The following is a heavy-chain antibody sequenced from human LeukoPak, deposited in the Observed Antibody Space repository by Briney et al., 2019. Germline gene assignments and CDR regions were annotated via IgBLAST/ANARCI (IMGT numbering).Heavy chain of an antibody. CDR3: AREGAVSGGYYDY. CDR2: ISGSSSFI. D-gene: IGHD3-22*01. J-gene: IGHJ4*02. V-gene: IGHV3-21*01. Sequence: GGSLRLSCAASGFTFDDYGMSWVRQAPGKGLEWVSSISGSSSFIYYADSVKGRFTISRDNAKNSLYLQMNGLRAEDTAVYYCAREGAVSGGYYDYWGQGTLVTVSS. CDR1: GFTFDDYG.